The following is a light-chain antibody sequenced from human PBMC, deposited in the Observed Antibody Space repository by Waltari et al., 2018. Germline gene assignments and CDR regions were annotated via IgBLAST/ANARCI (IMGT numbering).Light chain of an antibody. CDR3: QQVIFYPLT. Sequence: DIQLTQSPSFLSASVGDRVTIACRASQGISSHLAWYQQKPGNAPKLLIYPASTLQSGVTSRFGGSGSGTEFTLTISSLQPEDFATYYCQQVIFYPLTFGGGTKVDIK. CDR1: QGISSH. V-gene: IGKV1-9*01. CDR2: PAS. J-gene: IGKJ4*01.